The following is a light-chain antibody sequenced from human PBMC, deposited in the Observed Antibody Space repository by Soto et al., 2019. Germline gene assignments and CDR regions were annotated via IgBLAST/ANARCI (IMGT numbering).Light chain of an antibody. V-gene: IGKV3D-15*01. Sequence: EIVMTQSPATLSVSPGEIVTLSFTARQSVSGNLAWYQQKPGQPPRLLIYDASHRATGIPDRFSGSGSGTDFTLTISSLQSEDFAVYYCQQYNNWPPITFGQGTRLEIK. CDR2: DAS. CDR1: QSVSGN. J-gene: IGKJ5*01. CDR3: QQYNNWPPIT.